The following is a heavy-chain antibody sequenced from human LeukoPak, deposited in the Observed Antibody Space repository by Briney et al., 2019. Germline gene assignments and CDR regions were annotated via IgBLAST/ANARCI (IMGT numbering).Heavy chain of an antibody. D-gene: IGHD5-12*01. CDR2: MYFNSGAT. J-gene: IGHJ3*02. CDR3: AREGSSGQDWYAFDI. CDR1: GFTFTGYY. V-gene: IGHV1-2*02. Sequence: GASVRVSCKTSGFTFTGYYVQWVRQAPGQGPEWVGWMYFNSGATRFEPKFQGRVTMTRDTSISTAYMEFSSLRSDDTAMYYCAREGSSGQDWYAFDIWGQGTMPTVSS.